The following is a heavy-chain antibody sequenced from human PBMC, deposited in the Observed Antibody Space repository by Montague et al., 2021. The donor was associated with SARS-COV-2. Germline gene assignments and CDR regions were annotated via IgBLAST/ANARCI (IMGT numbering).Heavy chain of an antibody. V-gene: IGHV3-23*01. CDR3: AKDLWGNYGSGSSFQS. CDR2: ITGTTSGHKT. Sequence: SLRLSCAGSGFTFGTYGMSWVRQAPGKGLEWVSGITGTTSGHKTYYADFVRGRFTISRDNSKNTVDLQMNRLRAEDTAVYFCAKDLWGNYGSGSSFQSWGQGTLVTVSS. J-gene: IGHJ4*02. CDR1: GFTFGTYG. D-gene: IGHD3-10*01.